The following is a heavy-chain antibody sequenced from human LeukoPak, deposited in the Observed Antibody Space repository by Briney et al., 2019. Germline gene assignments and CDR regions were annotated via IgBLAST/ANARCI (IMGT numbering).Heavy chain of an antibody. V-gene: IGHV3-66*01. CDR3: ASLYCSRGSCAFDV. Sequence: PGGPLRLSCAASGFAISANYMTWVRQSPGKGLDWVSLIYSAGSADYADSVKGRFTISKDNSKNTVFLQLNSLRAEDTAMYYCASLYCSRGSCAFDVWGQGTLVTVSS. J-gene: IGHJ5*02. CDR1: GFAISANY. D-gene: IGHD2-15*01. CDR2: IYSAGSA.